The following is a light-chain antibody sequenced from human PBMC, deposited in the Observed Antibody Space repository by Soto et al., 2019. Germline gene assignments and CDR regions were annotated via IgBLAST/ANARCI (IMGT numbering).Light chain of an antibody. CDR3: QEYNTHSRT. V-gene: IGKV1-5*03. J-gene: IGKJ1*01. CDR2: KTS. Sequence: IQMTQSPSTLSASVGDTVTITCRASESIYSWLAWYKQIPGKAPQLLIYKTSTLQVGVPSRFSGSGSGAEYTLTISSLQPDDFAIYFCQEYNTHSRTFGQGTRVENK. CDR1: ESIYSW.